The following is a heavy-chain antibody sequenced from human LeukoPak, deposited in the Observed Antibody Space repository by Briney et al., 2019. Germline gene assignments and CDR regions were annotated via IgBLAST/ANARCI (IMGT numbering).Heavy chain of an antibody. D-gene: IGHD4-17*01. CDR3: ARHWGVDYGDYSRDY. J-gene: IGHJ4*02. Sequence: SETLSLTCTVSSGSISSYYWSWIRQPPGKGLEWIGYIHYTGSTNYNPSLKSRVTISVDTSKNQFSLKLSSVTAADTAVYYCARHWGVDYGDYSRDYWGQGTLVTVSS. CDR2: IHYTGST. CDR1: SGSISSYY. V-gene: IGHV4-59*08.